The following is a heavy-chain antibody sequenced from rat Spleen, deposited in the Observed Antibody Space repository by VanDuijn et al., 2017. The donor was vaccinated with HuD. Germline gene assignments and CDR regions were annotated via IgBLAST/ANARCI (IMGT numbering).Heavy chain of an antibody. CDR2: MRYDGDT. CDR3: TRDLYYYDGYFDYIMDA. CDR1: GFSLTSYS. D-gene: IGHD1-12*03. V-gene: IGHV2-63*01. J-gene: IGHJ4*01. Sequence: QVQLKESGPGLVQPSQTLSLTCTVSGFSLTSYSVSWVRQPSGKGPEWMGRMRYDGDTAYNSPLKSRLSISRDTSKDQVFLKMNSLQTDDTGFYYCTRDLYYYDGYFDYIMDAWGQGASVTVSS.